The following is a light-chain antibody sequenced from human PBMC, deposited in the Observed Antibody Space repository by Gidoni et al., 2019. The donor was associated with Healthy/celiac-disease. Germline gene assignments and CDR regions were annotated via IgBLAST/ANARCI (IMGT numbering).Light chain of an antibody. CDR1: NIGSKS. J-gene: IGLJ3*02. Sequence: SYVLPQPPSVSGAPGQTARITCGGNNIGSKSVHVYQQKPGQAPVLVVYDDSDRPSGIPERFSGSNSGNTATLTISRVEAGDEADYYCQVWDSSSDLLVFGGGTKLTVL. V-gene: IGLV3-21*02. CDR2: DDS. CDR3: QVWDSSSDLLV.